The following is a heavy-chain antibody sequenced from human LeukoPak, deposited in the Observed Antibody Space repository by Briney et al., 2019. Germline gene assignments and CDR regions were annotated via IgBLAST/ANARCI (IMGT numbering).Heavy chain of an antibody. CDR3: AKDVGYYGSGSSSDY. CDR1: EFTFSVCG. V-gene: IGHV3-30*18. CDR2: ISCDGSNK. Sequence: GGSLRLSCAASEFTFSVCGMHGVRQAPGKGLEWVAVISCDGSNKYYADSVKGRFTISRDNSKNTLYLQMNSLRAEDTAGYYCAKDVGYYGSGSSSDYWGQGTLVTVSS. D-gene: IGHD3-10*01. J-gene: IGHJ4*02.